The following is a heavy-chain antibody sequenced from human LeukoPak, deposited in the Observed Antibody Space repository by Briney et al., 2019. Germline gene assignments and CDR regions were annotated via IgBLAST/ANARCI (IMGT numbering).Heavy chain of an antibody. CDR3: ARDLETDLSDAFDI. CDR2: IYSGGRT. D-gene: IGHD2/OR15-2a*01. Sequence: GGSLRLSCAASGVTVSSDYMSWVRQAPGKGLEWVSVIYSGGRTYYADSVKGRFTISRDNSKSTLYLQMNSLRAEDTAVYYCARDLETDLSDAFDIWGQGTMVTVSS. CDR1: GVTVSSDY. V-gene: IGHV3-66*01. J-gene: IGHJ3*02.